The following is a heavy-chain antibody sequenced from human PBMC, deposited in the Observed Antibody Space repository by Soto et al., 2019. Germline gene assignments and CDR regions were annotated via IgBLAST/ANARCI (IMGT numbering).Heavy chain of an antibody. J-gene: IGHJ4*02. D-gene: IGHD2-8*01. CDR1: GFSVSHNF. V-gene: IGHV3-53*01. CDR2: VYSGGTT. CDR3: AKEFCTNGVCHFDY. Sequence: PRLSCAASGFSVSHNFVSWVRRAPGKGLEWVSVVYSGGTTYYAESVRGRFIISRDTSKNTVYLQMNRLRAEDTAVYYCAKEFCTNGVCHFDYWGQGTPVTVSS.